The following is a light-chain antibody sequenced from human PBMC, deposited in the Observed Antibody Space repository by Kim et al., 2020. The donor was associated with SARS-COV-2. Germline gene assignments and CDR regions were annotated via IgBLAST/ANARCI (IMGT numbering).Light chain of an antibody. J-gene: IGLJ2*01. Sequence: QSALTQPRSVYGSPGQSVTISCTGTSSDVGGYNYVSWYQQHPGKAPKLMIYDVSKRPSGVPDRFSGSKSGNTASLTISGLQAEDEADYYCCSYAGSYPVVFGGGTQLTVL. CDR2: DVS. CDR1: SSDVGGYNY. V-gene: IGLV2-11*01. CDR3: CSYAGSYPVV.